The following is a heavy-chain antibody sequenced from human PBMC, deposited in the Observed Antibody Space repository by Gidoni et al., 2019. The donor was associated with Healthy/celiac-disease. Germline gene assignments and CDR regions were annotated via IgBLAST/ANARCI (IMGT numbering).Heavy chain of an antibody. Sequence: VELVESGGGLVRHGRSLRLSCAASGLTFDDYAMHWVRQAPGKGLDWVSGISWNSGSIGYADSVKGRFSLSRDNAKNPLYLQINSLRAEDTALYYCAKDSRPSYSSSPFDYWGQGTLVTVSS. V-gene: IGHV3-9*01. J-gene: IGHJ4*02. CDR2: ISWNSGSI. CDR3: AKDSRPSYSSSPFDY. D-gene: IGHD6-13*01. CDR1: GLTFDDYA.